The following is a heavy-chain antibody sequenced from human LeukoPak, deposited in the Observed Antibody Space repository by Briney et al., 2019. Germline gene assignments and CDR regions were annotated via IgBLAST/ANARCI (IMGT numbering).Heavy chain of an antibody. CDR1: GFTFSTYR. V-gene: IGHV3-7*05. J-gene: IGHJ4*02. CDR2: IKQDGSEK. CDR3: ARVGWSAEGFDY. D-gene: IGHD6-25*01. Sequence: GGSLRLSCAASGFTFSTYRMSWARQGPGKGLEWVANIKQDGSEKYYVDSVKGRFTISRDNAKNSLSLQMNSLRVEDTAVYYCARVGWSAEGFDYWGQGILVTVSS.